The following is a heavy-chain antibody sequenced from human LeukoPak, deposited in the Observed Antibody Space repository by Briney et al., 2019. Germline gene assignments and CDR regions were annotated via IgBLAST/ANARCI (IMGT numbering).Heavy chain of an antibody. J-gene: IGHJ5*01. CDR2: IKQDGSEK. Sequence: GGSLRLSCAASGFTFSSYWMSWVRQAPGKGLEWVANIKQDGSEKYYVDSVKGRFTISRDNAKNSLYLQMDSLRAEDTAVYYCAKEGAYPIITYDSWGQGALVTVSS. CDR3: AKEGAYPIITYDS. D-gene: IGHD3-10*01. V-gene: IGHV3-7*01. CDR1: GFTFSSYW.